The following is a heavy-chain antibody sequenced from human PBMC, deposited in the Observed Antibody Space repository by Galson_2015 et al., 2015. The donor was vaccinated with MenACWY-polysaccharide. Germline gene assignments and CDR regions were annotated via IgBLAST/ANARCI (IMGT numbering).Heavy chain of an antibody. J-gene: IGHJ5*02. D-gene: IGHD2-2*01. CDR3: VAELYQVPFGWSDP. CDR2: MHPSGRG. CDR1: GASMSDYY. V-gene: IGHV4-59*01. Sequence: SETLSLTCTVSGASMSDYYWGWIRQLPGKGLEWIGYMHPSGRGNYNPSLKSRVSVSVDTSKKQFSLKVNSVTAADTAVYYCVAELYQVPFGWSDPWGQGTQVTVSS.